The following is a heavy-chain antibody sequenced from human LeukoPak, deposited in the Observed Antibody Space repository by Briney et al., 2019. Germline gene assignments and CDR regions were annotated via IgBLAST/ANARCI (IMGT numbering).Heavy chain of an antibody. CDR3: VRTPGIALGHFHY. D-gene: IGHD6-19*01. V-gene: IGHV5-51*01. Sequence: GESLKISCKGSGYTFTSYWIGWVRQMPGKGLEWMGFIYPGDSDTKYSPSFQGQVTISADKSISTAHLQWSRLKASDTAMYYCVRTPGIALGHFHYWGQGTLVTVSS. CDR2: IYPGDSDT. CDR1: GYTFTSYW. J-gene: IGHJ4*02.